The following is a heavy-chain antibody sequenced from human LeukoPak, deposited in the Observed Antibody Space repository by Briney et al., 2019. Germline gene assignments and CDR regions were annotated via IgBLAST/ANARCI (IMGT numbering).Heavy chain of an antibody. CDR3: AKDMAVWFGESCPDY. Sequence: GGSLRLSCAASGFTFNRYWMHWVRQAPGKGLVWVSSITSDGIGTSYADSVKGRFTISRDNSKNTLYLQMNSLRAEDTAVYYCAKDMAVWFGESCPDYWGQGTLVTVSS. CDR1: GFTFNRYW. CDR2: ITSDGIGT. J-gene: IGHJ4*02. D-gene: IGHD3-10*01. V-gene: IGHV3-74*01.